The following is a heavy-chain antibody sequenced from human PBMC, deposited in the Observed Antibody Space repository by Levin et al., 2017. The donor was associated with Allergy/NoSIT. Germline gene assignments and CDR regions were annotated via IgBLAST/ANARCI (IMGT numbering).Heavy chain of an antibody. J-gene: IGHJ6*02. CDR1: GFTFSGYA. CDR3: AKRYCSGGSCTYYYYYGMDV. V-gene: IGHV3-23*01. D-gene: IGHD2-15*01. Sequence: PGGSLRLSCAASGFTFSGYAMSWVRQAPGKGLEWVSAISGSGGSTYYADSVKGRFTISRDNSKNTLYLQMNSLRAEDTAVYYCAKRYCSGGSCTYYYYYGMDVWGQGTTVTVSS. CDR2: ISGSGGST.